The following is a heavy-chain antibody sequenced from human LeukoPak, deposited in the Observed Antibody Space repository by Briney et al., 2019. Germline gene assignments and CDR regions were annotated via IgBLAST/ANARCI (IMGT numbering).Heavy chain of an antibody. J-gene: IGHJ4*02. CDR1: GYTFTSYG. V-gene: IGHV1-18*01. D-gene: IGHD2-2*03. CDR3: ARMDIVVVPAVDPLDY. CDR2: ISAYNGNT. Sequence: ASVKVSCKASGYTFTSYGISWVRQAPGQGLEWMGWISAYNGNTNHAQKLQGRVTMTTDTSTSTAYMELRSLRSDDTAVYYCARMDIVVVPAVDPLDYRGQGTLVTVSS.